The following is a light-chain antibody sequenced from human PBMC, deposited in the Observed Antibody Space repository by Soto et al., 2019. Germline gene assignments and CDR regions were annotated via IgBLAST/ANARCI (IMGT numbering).Light chain of an antibody. Sequence: GYRVTIPCSSNNNINTYLNWYQQKPGKAPNLLIYDASSLQNGVPSRLGGSGSGTDFTLTISSMNTEDFATYYCQQSYSTPQTLGRGTKVAIK. CDR2: DAS. CDR1: NNINTY. J-gene: IGKJ1*01. V-gene: IGKV1-39*01. CDR3: QQSYSTPQT.